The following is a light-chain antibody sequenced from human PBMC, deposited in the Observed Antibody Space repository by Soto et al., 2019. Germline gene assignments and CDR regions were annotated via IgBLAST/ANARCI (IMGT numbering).Light chain of an antibody. CDR2: KDS. V-gene: IGLV3-25*02. CDR3: QSADISGTYVV. J-gene: IGLJ2*01. Sequence: SYELTQPPSVSVSPGQTARITCSGDALPKQYAYWYQQKPGQAPVLVIYKDSERPSGIPERFSGSSSGTTVTLTISGVQAEEEADYYCQSADISGTYVVFGGGTKLTVL. CDR1: ALPKQY.